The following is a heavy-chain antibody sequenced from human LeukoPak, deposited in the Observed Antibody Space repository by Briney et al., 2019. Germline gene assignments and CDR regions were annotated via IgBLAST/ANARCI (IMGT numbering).Heavy chain of an antibody. CDR3: ARVGLQYYYYYYMDV. V-gene: IGHV1-8*01. Sequence: GASVKVSCKASGYTFTSYDINWVRQVTGQGLEWMGWMNPNSGNTGYAQKFQGRVTMTRNTSISTAYMELSSLRSEDTAVYYCARVGLQYYYYYYMDVWGKGTTVTVSS. CDR2: MNPNSGNT. J-gene: IGHJ6*03. CDR1: GYTFTSYD.